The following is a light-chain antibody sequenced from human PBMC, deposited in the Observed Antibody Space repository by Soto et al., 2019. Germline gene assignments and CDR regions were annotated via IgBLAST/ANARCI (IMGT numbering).Light chain of an antibody. Sequence: QSALTQPASVSGSPGQSITISCPGTSSDVGGYNYVSWYQQHPGKAPKLMIYDVSNRHSGVSNRFYGSKSGNTASLTISGLQDENEAAYYCSSYTSSSTYVVFGGGTKLTVL. V-gene: IGLV2-14*01. CDR1: SSDVGGYNY. CDR2: DVS. CDR3: SSYTSSSTYVV. J-gene: IGLJ2*01.